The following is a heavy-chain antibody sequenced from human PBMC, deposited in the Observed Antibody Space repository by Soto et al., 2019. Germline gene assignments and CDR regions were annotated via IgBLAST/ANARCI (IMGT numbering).Heavy chain of an antibody. V-gene: IGHV3-33*01. CDR3: ARDKTFGGTIGSAFDS. Sequence: QVQVEESGGGVVQPGTSLRLSCAASGFTFNNYGMHWVRQAPGKGLEWVAVIWYDASHKYYADSVKGRFTISRDNSKNTLCLQMSSLRGEDTAVYYCARDKTFGGTIGSAFDSWGQGTLVTVSS. CDR2: IWYDASHK. D-gene: IGHD3-16*01. CDR1: GFTFNNYG. J-gene: IGHJ4*02.